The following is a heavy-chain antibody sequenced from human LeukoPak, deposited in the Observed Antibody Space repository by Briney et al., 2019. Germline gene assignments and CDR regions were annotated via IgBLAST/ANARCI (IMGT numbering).Heavy chain of an antibody. D-gene: IGHD6-19*01. V-gene: IGHV3-11*05. J-gene: IGHJ6*02. Sequence: PGRSLRLSCAASGFTFSNYYMSWIRQAPGKGLEWVSYISSSSSYTNYADSVKGRFTISRDNAKNSLYLQMNSLRAEDTAVYYCARDQGGSSGWFYYYYYGMDVWGQGTTVTVSS. CDR3: ARDQGGSSGWFYYYYYGMDV. CDR2: ISSSSSYT. CDR1: GFTFSNYY.